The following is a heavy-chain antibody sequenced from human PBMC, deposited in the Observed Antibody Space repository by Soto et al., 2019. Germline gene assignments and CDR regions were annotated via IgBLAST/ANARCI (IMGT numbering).Heavy chain of an antibody. CDR3: AGDPPPRIFGVVIDY. CDR2: ISSSGSTI. CDR1: GFTFSDYY. Sequence: PGGSLRLSCAASGFTFSDYYMSWIRQAPGKGLEWVSYISSSGSTIYYADSVKGRFTISRDNAKNSLYLQMNSLRAEDTAVYYCAGDPPPRIFGVVIDYWGQGTLVTVSS. J-gene: IGHJ4*02. D-gene: IGHD3-3*01. V-gene: IGHV3-11*01.